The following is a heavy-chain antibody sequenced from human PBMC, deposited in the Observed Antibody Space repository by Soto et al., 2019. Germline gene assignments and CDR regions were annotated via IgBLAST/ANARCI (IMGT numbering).Heavy chain of an antibody. CDR1: GFTFSSYG. Sequence: PGGSLRLSCAASGFTFSSYGMHRVRQAPGKGLEWVAVIWYDGSNKFYADSVKGRFTISRDNSKNTLYLQMNSLRAEDTAVYYCARDPYCSGGSCYSEDYYYGMDVWGQGTTVTVSS. D-gene: IGHD2-15*01. CDR2: IWYDGSNK. CDR3: ARDPYCSGGSCYSEDYYYGMDV. V-gene: IGHV3-33*01. J-gene: IGHJ6*02.